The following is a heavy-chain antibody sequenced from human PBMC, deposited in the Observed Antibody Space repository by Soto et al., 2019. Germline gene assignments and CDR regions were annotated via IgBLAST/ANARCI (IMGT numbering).Heavy chain of an antibody. CDR3: TRETTMVTENVFDI. CDR1: GYTFTDYY. Sequence: ASVKVSCKASGYTFTDYYMNWVRQVPGQGLEWMGRINPNSGGTNYAQKFQGWVTMTRDTSISTAYMDLSRLRSDDTAVYYCTRETTMVTENVFDIWGQGTMVTVSS. D-gene: IGHD2-21*02. J-gene: IGHJ3*02. CDR2: INPNSGGT. V-gene: IGHV1-2*04.